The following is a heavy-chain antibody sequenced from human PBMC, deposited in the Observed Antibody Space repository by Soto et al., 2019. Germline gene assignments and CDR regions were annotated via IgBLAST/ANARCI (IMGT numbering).Heavy chain of an antibody. Sequence: SETLSLTCTVSGGSISSYYWSWIRQPPGKGLELIGYIYYSGSTNYNPSLKSRVTISVDTSKNQFSLKLSSVTAADTAVYYCATSYYYGSGSYWVFDYWGQGTLVTVSS. J-gene: IGHJ4*02. CDR3: ATSYYYGSGSYWVFDY. D-gene: IGHD3-10*01. V-gene: IGHV4-59*01. CDR1: GGSISSYY. CDR2: IYYSGST.